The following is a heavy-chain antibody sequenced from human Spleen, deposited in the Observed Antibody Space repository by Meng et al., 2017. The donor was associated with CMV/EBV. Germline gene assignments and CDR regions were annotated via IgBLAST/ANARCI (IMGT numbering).Heavy chain of an antibody. D-gene: IGHD3-3*01. CDR1: GGSISSGDYY. Sequence: GSLRLSCTVSGGSISSGDYYWSWIRQPPGKGLEWIGYIYYSGNTKYNPSLKSRVTISVDTSKNQFSLKLTSVTAADTAVYYCARTDFWGAYDTEISWFDPWGQGTLVTVSS. V-gene: IGHV4-61*08. CDR2: IYYSGNT. CDR3: ARTDFWGAYDTEISWFDP. J-gene: IGHJ5*02.